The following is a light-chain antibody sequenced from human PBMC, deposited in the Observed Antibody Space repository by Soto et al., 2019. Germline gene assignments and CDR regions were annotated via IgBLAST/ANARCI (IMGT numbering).Light chain of an antibody. V-gene: IGLV1-44*01. Sequence: QAVVTQPPSASGTPGQRVTISCSGSSSNIGSNIVNWYQQLPGTAPKLLIYSSNQRPSGVPDRFSGSKSGTSASLAISGLQSEDEAEYYCAAWDDSLNGVVFGGGTKLTVL. CDR2: SSN. CDR3: AAWDDSLNGVV. CDR1: SSNIGSNI. J-gene: IGLJ2*01.